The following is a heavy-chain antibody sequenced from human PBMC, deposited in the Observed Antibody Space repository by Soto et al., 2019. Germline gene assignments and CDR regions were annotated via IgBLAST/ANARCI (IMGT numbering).Heavy chain of an antibody. V-gene: IGHV3-48*02. CDR3: ARDRGVPAAITGVGMDV. CDR2: ISSSSSTI. J-gene: IGHJ6*02. Sequence: GGSLRLSCAASGFTFSSYSMNWVRQAPGKGLEWVSYISSSSSTIYYADSVKGRFTISRDNAKNSLYLQMNSLRDEDTAVYYCARDRGVPAAITGVGMDVWGQGTTVTVSS. CDR1: GFTFSSYS. D-gene: IGHD2-2*02.